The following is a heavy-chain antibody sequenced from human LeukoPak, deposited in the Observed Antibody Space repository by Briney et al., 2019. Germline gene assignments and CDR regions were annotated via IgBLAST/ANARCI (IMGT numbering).Heavy chain of an antibody. CDR1: GFTFSSFG. CDR2: IWYDGSNK. V-gene: IGHV3-33*06. D-gene: IGHD6-13*01. J-gene: IGHJ4*02. CDR3: AKDAAGSSSWANY. Sequence: GGSLRLSCAASGFTFSSFGMHWVRQAPGKGLEWVAVIWYDGSNKYYADSVKGRFTISRDNSKNTLSLQMNRLRAEDTAVYYCAKDAAGSSSWANYWGQGALVTVSS.